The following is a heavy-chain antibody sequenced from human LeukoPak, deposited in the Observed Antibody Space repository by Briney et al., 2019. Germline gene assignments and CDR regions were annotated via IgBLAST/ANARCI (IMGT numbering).Heavy chain of an antibody. CDR1: GGSFSGYY. D-gene: IGHD5-18*01. Sequence: SETLSLTCAVYGGSFSGYYWSWIRQPPGKGLEWIGEINHSGSTNYNPSLKSRVTISVDTSKNQFSLKLSSATAADTAVYYCARVDTAYCMDVWGQGTTVTVSS. J-gene: IGHJ6*02. CDR2: INHSGST. CDR3: ARVDTAYCMDV. V-gene: IGHV4-34*01.